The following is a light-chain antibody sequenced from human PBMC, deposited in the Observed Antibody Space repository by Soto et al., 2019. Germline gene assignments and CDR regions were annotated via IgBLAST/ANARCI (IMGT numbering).Light chain of an antibody. J-gene: IGLJ1*01. Sequence: QSVLTQPASVSGSSGQSITISCTGTSSDVGSYNLVSWYQQHPVKAPKLMIYEGSKRPSGVSNRFSGSKSGNTASLTISGFQAEDEADYYCCSYAGSSTFEVFGTGTKVPVL. CDR2: EGS. CDR3: CSYAGSSTFEV. V-gene: IGLV2-23*03. CDR1: SSDVGSYNL.